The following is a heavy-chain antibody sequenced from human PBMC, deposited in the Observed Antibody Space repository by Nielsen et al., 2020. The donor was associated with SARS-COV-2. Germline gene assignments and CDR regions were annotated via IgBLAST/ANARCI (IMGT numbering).Heavy chain of an antibody. J-gene: IGHJ6*02. CDR3: ARDLGSVAGTPVYYYYGMDV. V-gene: IGHV1-46*01. Sequence: WVRQAPGQGLEWMGIINPSGGSTSYAQKFQGRVTMTRDTSTSTVYMELSSLRSEDTAVYYCARDLGSVAGTPVYYYYGMDVWGQGTTVTVSS. D-gene: IGHD6-19*01. CDR2: INPSGGST.